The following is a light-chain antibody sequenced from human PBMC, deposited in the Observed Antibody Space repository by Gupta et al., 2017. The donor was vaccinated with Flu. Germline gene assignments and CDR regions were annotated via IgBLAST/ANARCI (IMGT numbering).Light chain of an antibody. CDR3: QQRSNWPMYT. J-gene: IGKJ2*01. V-gene: IGKV3-11*01. CDR1: QSIGSF. CDR2: DVS. Sequence: EIVLTQSPATLSLSPGERATLSCRASQSIGSFLAWYQQKPGQAPMLLIDDVSNRDTGIPARFSGSGYGTHLALASSSREPEDFAVYYSQQRSNWPMYTFGQGTKLDIK.